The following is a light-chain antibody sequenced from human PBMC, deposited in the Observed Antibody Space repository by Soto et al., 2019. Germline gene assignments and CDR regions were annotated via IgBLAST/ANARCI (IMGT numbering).Light chain of an antibody. V-gene: IGLV2-11*01. Sequence: QSALTQARSVSGSPGQSVTISCTGTSGDVGGYNFVSWYQQHPGNAPKLMIFDVSQRPSGVPDRFSGSKSGNTASLTISGLQAEDEADYYCCSYSISTAYLFGTGT. CDR1: SGDVGGYNF. J-gene: IGLJ1*01. CDR2: DVS. CDR3: CSYSISTAYL.